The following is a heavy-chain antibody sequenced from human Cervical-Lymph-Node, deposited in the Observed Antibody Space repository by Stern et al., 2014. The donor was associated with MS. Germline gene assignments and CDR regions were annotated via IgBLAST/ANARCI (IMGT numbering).Heavy chain of an antibody. CDR1: GFSLSTSGVG. J-gene: IGHJ1*01. D-gene: IGHD6-13*01. V-gene: IGHV2-5*02. CDR3: AHRPIAAAGTDAEYFQH. CDR2: IYWDDDK. Sequence: ESGPTLVKPTQTLTLTCTFSGFSLSTSGVGVGWIRQPPGKALEWLALIYWDDDKRYSPSLKSRLTITKDTSKNQVVLTMTNMDPVDTATYYCAHRPIAAAGTDAEYFQHWGQGTLVTVSS.